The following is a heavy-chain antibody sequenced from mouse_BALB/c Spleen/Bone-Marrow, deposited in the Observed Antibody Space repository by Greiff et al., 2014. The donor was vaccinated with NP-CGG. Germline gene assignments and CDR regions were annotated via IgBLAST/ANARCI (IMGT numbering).Heavy chain of an antibody. Sequence: VKLMESGAELVKPGASVKLSCKASGYTFTSYYMYWVKQRPGQGLEWIGGINPSNGGTNFNEKFKSKATLTVDKSSSTAYMQLSSLTSEDSAVYYCTRRLFDYWGQGTTLTVSS. CDR2: INPSNGGT. CDR1: GYTFTSYY. D-gene: IGHD1-2*01. J-gene: IGHJ2*01. CDR3: TRRLFDY. V-gene: IGHV1S81*02.